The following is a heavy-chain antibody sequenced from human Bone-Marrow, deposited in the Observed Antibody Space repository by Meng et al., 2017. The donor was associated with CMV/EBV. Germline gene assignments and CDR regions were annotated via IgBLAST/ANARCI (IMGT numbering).Heavy chain of an antibody. V-gene: IGHV4-59*01. J-gene: IGHJ4*02. CDR3: ARGLARERLQSDY. CDR1: GGSISSYY. CDR2: IYYSGST. Sequence: SETLSLTCTVSGGSISSYYWSWIRQPPGKGLEWIGYIYYSGSTNYNPSLKSRVTISVDTSKNQFSLKLSSVTAADTAVYYCARGLARERLQSDYWGQGTLVTFYS. D-gene: IGHD5-24*01.